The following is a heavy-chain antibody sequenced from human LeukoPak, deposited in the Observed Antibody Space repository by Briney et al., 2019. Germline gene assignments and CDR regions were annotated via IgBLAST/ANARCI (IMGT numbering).Heavy chain of an antibody. J-gene: IGHJ4*02. CDR1: GFTFSSYS. D-gene: IGHD4-17*01. CDR2: ISSSSSTI. Sequence: GGSLRLSCAASGFTFSSYSMNWVRQAPGKGLEWLSYISSSSSTIYYADSVEGRFTISRDSSKSTLYLQMNSLRAEDTAVYYCAKSLTVTTRIHSIDPRGQGTLVTVSS. CDR3: AKSLTVTTRIHSIDP. V-gene: IGHV3-48*01.